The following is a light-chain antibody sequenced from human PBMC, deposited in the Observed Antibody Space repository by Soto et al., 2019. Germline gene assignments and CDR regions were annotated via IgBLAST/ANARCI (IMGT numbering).Light chain of an antibody. CDR3: QQFGGSTRT. CDR1: QSVGES. J-gene: IGKJ1*01. V-gene: IGKV3-20*01. CDR2: RVF. Sequence: EIVLTQSPGTLSLSPGERATLSCRASQSVGESLVWYQQKPGQAPRLLIYRVFNRATGIPDRFSGSGAGTDFTLTISRLAPEDFAVYYCQQFGGSTRTFGRGTKVERK.